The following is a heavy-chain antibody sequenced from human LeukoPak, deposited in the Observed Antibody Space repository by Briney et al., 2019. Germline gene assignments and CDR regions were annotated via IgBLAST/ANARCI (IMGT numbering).Heavy chain of an antibody. Sequence: GASVKVSCKASGGTFSSYAISWVRQAPGQGLEWVGGIIPIFGTANYAQKFQGRVTITADESTSTAYMELSSLRSEDTAVYYCARQYDILTGYLTYYFDYWGQGTLVTVSS. CDR3: ARQYDILTGYLTYYFDY. D-gene: IGHD3-9*01. J-gene: IGHJ4*02. CDR2: IIPIFGTA. V-gene: IGHV1-69*13. CDR1: GGTFSSYA.